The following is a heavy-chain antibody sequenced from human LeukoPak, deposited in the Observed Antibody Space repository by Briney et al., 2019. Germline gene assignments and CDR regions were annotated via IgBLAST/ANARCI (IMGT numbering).Heavy chain of an antibody. CDR1: GGTFSSYA. J-gene: IGHJ2*01. V-gene: IGHV1-69*04. CDR2: IIPILGIA. Sequence: SVKVSCKASGGTFSSYAISWVRQSPGQGLEWMGRIIPILGIANYAQKFQGRVTITADKSTITAYMELSRLRSEDTAVYYCAREEDDILTDSLGGWYFDLWGRGTLVTVSS. CDR3: AREEDDILTDSLGGWYFDL. D-gene: IGHD3-9*01.